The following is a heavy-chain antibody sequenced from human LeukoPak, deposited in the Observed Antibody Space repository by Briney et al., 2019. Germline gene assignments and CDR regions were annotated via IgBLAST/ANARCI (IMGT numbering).Heavy chain of an antibody. CDR3: ARVDTVMAYYFDL. CDR2: IYSGGTT. D-gene: IGHD5-18*01. J-gene: IGHJ4*02. Sequence: GGSLRLSCAASGFTVSTNCMTWVAQAPGKGLECVSTIYSGGTTYYADSVMGRITISRHNSRNTLYLQMNSLRAEDTAVYYCARVDTVMAYYFDLWGQGTLVTVSS. V-gene: IGHV3-53*04. CDR1: GFTVSTNC.